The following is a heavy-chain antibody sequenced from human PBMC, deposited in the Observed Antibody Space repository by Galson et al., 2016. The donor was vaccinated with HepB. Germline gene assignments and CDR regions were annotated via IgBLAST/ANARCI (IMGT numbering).Heavy chain of an antibody. CDR1: GFTFSDAY. CDR3: ARVGYCISPNCYGLDF. CDR2: ARNKAHSHTT. J-gene: IGHJ4*02. V-gene: IGHV3-72*01. D-gene: IGHD2-2*01. Sequence: SLRLSCAASGFTFSDAYMDWVRQAPGKGLEWVGRARNKAHSHTTEYAPSVKGRFTISRDDSKNSLYLQMNSLKTEDTAVYYCARVGYCISPNCYGLDFWGQGTLVTVSS.